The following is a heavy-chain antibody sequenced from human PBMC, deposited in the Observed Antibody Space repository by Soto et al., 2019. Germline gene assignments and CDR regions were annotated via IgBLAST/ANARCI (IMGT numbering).Heavy chain of an antibody. CDR1: GFTFSSYA. CDR3: ASHAGYSTPFDP. D-gene: IGHD6-13*01. Sequence: GGSLRLSCAASGFTFSSYAMSWVRQAPGKGLEWVSSISSSSSYIYYADSVKGRFTISRDNAKNSLYLQMNSLRAEDTAVYYCASHAGYSTPFDPWGQGTLVTAPQ. J-gene: IGHJ5*02. CDR2: ISSSSSYI. V-gene: IGHV3-21*01.